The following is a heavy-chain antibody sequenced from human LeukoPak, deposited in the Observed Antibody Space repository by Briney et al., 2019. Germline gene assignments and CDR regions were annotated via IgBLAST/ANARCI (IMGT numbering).Heavy chain of an antibody. V-gene: IGHV1-69*13. D-gene: IGHD6-13*01. CDR1: GGTFSSYG. Sequence: ASVKVFCKASGGTFSSYGISWVRQAPGQGLEWMGGIIPIFGTANYAQKFQGRVTITADESTSTAYMELSSLRSEDTAVYYCARAGYNTNWPLRWFDPWGQGTLVTVSS. CDR2: IIPIFGTA. CDR3: ARAGYNTNWPLRWFDP. J-gene: IGHJ5*02.